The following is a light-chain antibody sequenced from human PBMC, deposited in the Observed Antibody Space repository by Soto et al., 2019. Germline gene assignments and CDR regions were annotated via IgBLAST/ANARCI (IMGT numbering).Light chain of an antibody. Sequence: VLTQPPSASGTPGQRVTISCSGSSSNIGSSSVNWYQQLPGTAPKLLIYNNNQWPSGVPDRFSGSKSGTSASLAISGLQSEDEADYYCAAWDVSLNGLYVFGTGTKLTVL. J-gene: IGLJ1*01. CDR1: SSNIGSSS. CDR2: NNN. V-gene: IGLV1-44*01. CDR3: AAWDVSLNGLYV.